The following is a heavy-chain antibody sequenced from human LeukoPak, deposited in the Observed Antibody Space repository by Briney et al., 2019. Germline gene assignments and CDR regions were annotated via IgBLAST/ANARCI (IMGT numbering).Heavy chain of an antibody. D-gene: IGHD3-3*01. CDR3: ARDRGGTDDFWSGYYAGYFDY. CDR1: GFTFSNYN. CDR2: ISSSSSTI. Sequence: GGSLRLSCAASGFTFSNYNMNWVRQAPGKGLEWVSYISSSSSTIYYADSVKGRFTISRDNAKNSLYLQMNSLRVEDTAVFYCARDRGGTDDFWSGYYAGYFDYWGQGTLVTVSS. V-gene: IGHV3-48*01. J-gene: IGHJ4*02.